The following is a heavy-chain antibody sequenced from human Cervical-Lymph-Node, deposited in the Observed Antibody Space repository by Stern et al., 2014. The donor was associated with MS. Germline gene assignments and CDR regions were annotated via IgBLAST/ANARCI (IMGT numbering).Heavy chain of an antibody. D-gene: IGHD1-1*01. V-gene: IGHV3-30*18. Sequence: VQLVESGGGVVQPGTSLRLSCAVSGFTFSNYGMHWVRQAPGKGLEWVAVISYDADVKFYADSVKGRFTISRDTPKNTMYLQLNSLKGEDTAVYFCAKKSVGTTGTTTAFDYWGQGTLVTVSS. CDR1: GFTFSNYG. J-gene: IGHJ4*02. CDR2: ISYDADVK. CDR3: AKKSVGTTGTTTAFDY.